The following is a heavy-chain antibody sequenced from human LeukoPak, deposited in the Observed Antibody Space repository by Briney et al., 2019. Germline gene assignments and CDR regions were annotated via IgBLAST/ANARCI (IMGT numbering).Heavy chain of an antibody. CDR1: GFTFSSYW. V-gene: IGHV3-7*03. CDR3: GRESEIAAAGRDY. CDR2: IKQDGSEK. J-gene: IGHJ4*02. D-gene: IGHD6-13*01. Sequence: QFGGSLRLSCAASGFTFSSYWMSCVRQAPGEGLEWVANIKQDGSEKYYVDSVKGRFTISRDNAKNSLYLQMNSLRAEDTDGYNGGRESEIAAAGRDYWGQGTLVTVSS.